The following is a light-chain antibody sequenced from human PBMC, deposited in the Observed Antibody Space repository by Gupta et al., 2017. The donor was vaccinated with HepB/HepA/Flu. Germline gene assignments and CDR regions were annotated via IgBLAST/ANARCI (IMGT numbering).Light chain of an antibody. Sequence: EIVLTQSPATLSLSPGERATLSCRASQSVSNYLAWYQQKPGQAPRLLIYDATDRAPGIAARFSGSGSGTDFTLTISSLETEDFAVYYCQQHNNWLTFGGGTKVEMK. CDR2: DAT. J-gene: IGKJ4*01. CDR3: QQHNNWLT. CDR1: QSVSNY. V-gene: IGKV3-11*01.